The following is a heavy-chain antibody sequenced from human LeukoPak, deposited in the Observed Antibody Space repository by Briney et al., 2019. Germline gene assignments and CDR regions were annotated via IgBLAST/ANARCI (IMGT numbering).Heavy chain of an antibody. V-gene: IGHV3-23*01. CDR1: GFTFSSYA. J-gene: IGHJ4*02. CDR3: AREGQRWLQLNRFGYFDY. D-gene: IGHD5-24*01. Sequence: GGSLRLSCAASGFTFSSYAMSWVRQAPGKGLEWVSAISGSGGSTYYADSVKGRFTISRDNSKNTLYLQMNSLRAEDTAVYYCAREGQRWLQLNRFGYFDYWGQGTLVTVSS. CDR2: ISGSGGST.